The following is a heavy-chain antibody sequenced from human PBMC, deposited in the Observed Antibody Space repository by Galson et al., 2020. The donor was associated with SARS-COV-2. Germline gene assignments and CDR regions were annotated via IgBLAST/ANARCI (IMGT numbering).Heavy chain of an antibody. D-gene: IGHD2-15*01. J-gene: IGHJ4*02. CDR3: ARRSLGYCRGGSCYSGFDY. V-gene: IGHV4-59*08. CDR1: GGSISSYY. CDR2: IYYSGST. Sequence: ETSETLSLTCTVSGGSISSYYWSWIRQPPGKGLEWIGYIYYSGSTNYNPSLKSRVTISVDTSKNQFSLKLSSVTAADTAVYYCARRSLGYCRGGSCYSGFDYWGQGTLVTVSS.